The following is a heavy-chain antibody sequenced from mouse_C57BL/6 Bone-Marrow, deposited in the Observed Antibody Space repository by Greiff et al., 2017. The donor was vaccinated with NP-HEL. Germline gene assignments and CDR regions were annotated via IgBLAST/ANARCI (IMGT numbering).Heavy chain of an antibody. J-gene: IGHJ4*01. CDR1: GFSFNTYA. CDR2: IRSKSNNYAT. Sequence: EVKLMASGGGLVQPKGSLKLSCAASGFSFNTYAMNWVRQAPGKGLDWVARIRSKSNNYATYYADSVKDRFTISRDDSESMLYLQMNNLKTEDTAMYYCLSNYYAMDYWGQGTSVTVSS. V-gene: IGHV10-1*01. CDR3: LSNYYAMDY.